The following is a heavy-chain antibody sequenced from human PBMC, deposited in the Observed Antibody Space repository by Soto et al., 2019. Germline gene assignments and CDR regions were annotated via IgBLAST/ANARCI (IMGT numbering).Heavy chain of an antibody. CDR2: ISYDGSNK. Sequence: QVQLVESGGGVVQPGRSLRLSCAASGFTFSSYGMHWVRQAPGKGLERVAVISYDGSNKYYADSVKGRFTISRDNSKNTLYLQMNSLRAEDTAVYYCAKSEGLHPYYYGSGSPDYWGQGTLVTVSS. CDR1: GFTFSSYG. D-gene: IGHD3-10*01. CDR3: AKSEGLHPYYYGSGSPDY. V-gene: IGHV3-30*18. J-gene: IGHJ4*02.